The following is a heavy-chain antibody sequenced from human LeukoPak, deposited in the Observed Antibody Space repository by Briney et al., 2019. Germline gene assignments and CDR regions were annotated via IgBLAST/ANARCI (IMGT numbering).Heavy chain of an antibody. CDR2: IFHSGRM. J-gene: IGHJ3*01. CDR1: GSSITTDYF. Sequence: SETLSLTCTVSGSSITTDYFWGWLRQTPGKGLEWFGSIFHSGRMYDSPSLRSRVTISVDTSKNQFSLKLRSVTAADTAVYYCARDYRSDKGYYYDSSGPSGFWGQGTMVTVSS. CDR3: ARDYRSDKGYYYDSSGPSGF. V-gene: IGHV4-38-2*02. D-gene: IGHD3-22*01.